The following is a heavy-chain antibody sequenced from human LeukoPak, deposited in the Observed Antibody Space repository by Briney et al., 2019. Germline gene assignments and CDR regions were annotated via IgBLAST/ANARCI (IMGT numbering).Heavy chain of an antibody. D-gene: IGHD4-11*01. V-gene: IGHV5-51*01. CDR1: GYSSTSYW. J-gene: IGHJ6*03. Sequence: GESLKISCKGSGYSSTSYWIGWVRQMPGKGLEWMGIIYPGDSDTRYSPSFQGQVTISADKSISTAYLQWSSLKASDTAMYYCARTDYSNYPPYYYYMDVWGKGTTVTVSS. CDR3: ARTDYSNYPPYYYYMDV. CDR2: IYPGDSDT.